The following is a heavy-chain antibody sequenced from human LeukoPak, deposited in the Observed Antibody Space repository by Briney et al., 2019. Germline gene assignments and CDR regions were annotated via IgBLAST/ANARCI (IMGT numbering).Heavy chain of an antibody. CDR1: GFTFSNAW. CDR3: TTAARGYSYGSNWFDP. CDR2: IKSKTDGGTT. J-gene: IGHJ5*02. D-gene: IGHD5-18*01. Sequence: GGSLRLSCAASGFTFSNAWMSWVRQAPGKGLEWVGRIKSKTDGGTTDYAAPVKGRFTISRDDSKNTLYLQMNSLKTEDTAVYYCTTAARGYSYGSNWFDPWGQGTLVTVSS. V-gene: IGHV3-15*01.